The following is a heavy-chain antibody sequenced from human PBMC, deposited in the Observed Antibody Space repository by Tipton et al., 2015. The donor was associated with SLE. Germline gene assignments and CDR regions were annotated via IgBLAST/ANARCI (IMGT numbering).Heavy chain of an antibody. Sequence: VKPSETLSLTCTVSGGSISSLSWSWIRQPPGKGLEWIGNIYYDGTAYSTPSLESRVSISVDTSKNQVSLRLASVTAADTAVYYCATVRLQRDGWYPWDFWGQGTLVTV. CDR3: ATVRLQRDGWYPWDF. D-gene: IGHD6-19*01. CDR2: IYYDGTA. V-gene: IGHV4-59*12. J-gene: IGHJ4*02. CDR1: GGSISSLS.